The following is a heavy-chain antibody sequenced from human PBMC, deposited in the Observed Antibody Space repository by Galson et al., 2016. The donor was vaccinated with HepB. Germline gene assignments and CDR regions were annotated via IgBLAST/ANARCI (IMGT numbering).Heavy chain of an antibody. Sequence: SLRLSCAASGFTFTNYIMSWVRQAPGKGLEWVSAISGSGSDTYYLDFAKGRFTISKDNSKNTVYLQMNNLRAEDTAIYYCAKLMGDWGDRSTGFVNYWGQGTQVTVSS. V-gene: IGHV3-23*01. CDR1: GFTFTNYI. D-gene: IGHD2-21*01. CDR3: AKLMGDWGDRSTGFVNY. J-gene: IGHJ4*02. CDR2: ISGSGSDT.